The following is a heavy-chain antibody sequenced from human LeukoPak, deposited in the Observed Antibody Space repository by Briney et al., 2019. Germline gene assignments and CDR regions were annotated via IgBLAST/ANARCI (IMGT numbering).Heavy chain of an antibody. Sequence: GGSLRLSCAASGFTFSSYAMSWVRQAPGKGLEWVSAISGSGGSTYYADSVKGRFTISRDNSKHTLYLQMNSLRAEDTAVYYCAKDGGKDYDYVWGSYYYFDYWGQGTLVTVSS. CDR1: GFTFSSYA. D-gene: IGHD3-16*01. V-gene: IGHV3-23*01. CDR3: AKDGGKDYDYVWGSYYYFDY. CDR2: ISGSGGST. J-gene: IGHJ4*02.